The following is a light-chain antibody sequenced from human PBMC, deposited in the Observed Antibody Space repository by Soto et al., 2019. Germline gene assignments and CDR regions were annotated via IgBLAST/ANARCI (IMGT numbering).Light chain of an antibody. Sequence: EIVLTQSPATLTLSPGERATLSCRASQSVSSYLAWYQQKPGQAPRLLIYDASNRATGIPARFSGSGSGTDFTLTLSSVEPEDFAVYYCQHSKTFGQGTKVDIK. V-gene: IGKV3-11*01. CDR2: DAS. CDR3: QHSKT. CDR1: QSVSSY. J-gene: IGKJ1*01.